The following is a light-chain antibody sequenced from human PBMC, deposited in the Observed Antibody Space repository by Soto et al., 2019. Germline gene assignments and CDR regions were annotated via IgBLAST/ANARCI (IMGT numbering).Light chain of an antibody. CDR2: GNS. Sequence: QSVLTQPPSVSGASGQRVTISCTGSSSNIGAGYDVHWYQQLPGTAPKLLIYGNSNRPSGVPDRFSGSKSGTSASLAITGLQAEDEADYYCQSYDSSLSGSLVVFGGGTKLTVL. CDR3: QSYDSSLSGSLVV. CDR1: SSNIGAGYD. V-gene: IGLV1-40*01. J-gene: IGLJ2*01.